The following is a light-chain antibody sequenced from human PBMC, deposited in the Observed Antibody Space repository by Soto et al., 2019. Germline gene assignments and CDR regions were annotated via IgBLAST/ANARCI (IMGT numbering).Light chain of an antibody. J-gene: IGLJ2*01. CDR2: EGS. CDR1: SSDVGISNL. Sequence: QSALTQPASVSGSPGQSITITCTGTSSDVGISNLVSWYQQHPGKAPKLMFYEGSKRPSEISNRFSGSKSGNTASLTISGLQAEDEAEYHCCSYAGSNTVLFGGGTKLTVL. V-gene: IGLV2-23*03. CDR3: CSYAGSNTVL.